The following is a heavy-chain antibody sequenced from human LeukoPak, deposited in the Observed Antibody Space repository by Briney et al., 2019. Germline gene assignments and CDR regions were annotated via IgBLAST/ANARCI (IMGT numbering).Heavy chain of an antibody. CDR2: ISAYNGNT. CDR3: ARARYDFWSGYEDY. J-gene: IGHJ4*02. Sequence: ASVKVSCKASGYTFTSYGISWVRQAPGQGLEWMGWISAYNGNTNYAQKLQGRVTMTTDTSTSTAYMELRSLRSDDTAVYYRARARYDFWSGYEDYWGQGTLVTVSS. D-gene: IGHD3-3*01. V-gene: IGHV1-18*01. CDR1: GYTFTSYG.